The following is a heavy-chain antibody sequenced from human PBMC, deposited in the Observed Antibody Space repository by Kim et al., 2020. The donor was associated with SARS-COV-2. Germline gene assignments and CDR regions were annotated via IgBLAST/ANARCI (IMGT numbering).Heavy chain of an antibody. Sequence: SETLSLTCAVYGGSFSGYYWSWIRQPPGKGLEWIGEINHSGSTNYNPSLKSRVTISVDTSKNQFSLKLSSVTAADTAVYYCARGRPRLMLDSSPDRRFD. V-gene: IGHV4-34*01. J-gene: IGHJ4*01. D-gene: IGHD6-13*01. CDR3: ARGRPRLMLDSSPDRRFD. CDR2: INHSGST. CDR1: GGSFSGYY.